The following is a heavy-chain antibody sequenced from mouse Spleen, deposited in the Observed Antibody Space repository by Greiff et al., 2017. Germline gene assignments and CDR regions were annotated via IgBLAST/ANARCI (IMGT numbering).Heavy chain of an antibody. J-gene: IGHJ3*01. CDR3: ARLANWDVGGFAY. CDR2: ISSGGSYT. CDR1: GFTFSSYG. V-gene: IGHV5-6*01. D-gene: IGHD4-1*01. Sequence: EVKLMESGGDLVKPGGSLKLSCAASGFTFSSYGMSWVRQTPDKRLEWVATISSGGSYTYYPDSVKGRFTISRDNAKNTLYLQMSSLKSEDTAMYYCARLANWDVGGFAYWGQGTLVTVSA.